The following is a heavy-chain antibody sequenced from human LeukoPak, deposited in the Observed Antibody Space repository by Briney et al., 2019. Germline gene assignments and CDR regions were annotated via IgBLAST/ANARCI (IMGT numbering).Heavy chain of an antibody. CDR3: ARAGAWFGGDWFDP. J-gene: IGHJ5*02. D-gene: IGHD3-10*01. CDR2: IYYTGST. CDR1: GGSVRSYY. V-gene: IGHV4-59*02. Sequence: SETLSLTCTVSGGSVRSYYWSWIRQSPGKGLVWIGNIYYTGSTNYSPSLKSRLTISVDTSKNQFSLKLSSVTAADTAVYYCARAGAWFGGDWFDPWGQGTLVTVSS.